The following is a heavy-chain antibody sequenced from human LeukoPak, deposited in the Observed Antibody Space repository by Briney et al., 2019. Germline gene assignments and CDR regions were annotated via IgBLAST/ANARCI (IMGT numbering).Heavy chain of an antibody. CDR3: ARARNYYDSSGPRGHAFDI. D-gene: IGHD3-22*01. CDR1: GFTVSSNY. Sequence: GGSLRLSCAASGFTVSSNYMSWVRQAPGKGLEWVSVIYSGGSTYYADSVKGRFTISRDNSKNTLYLQMNSLRAEDTAVYYCARARNYYDSSGPRGHAFDIWGQGTMVTVSS. CDR2: IYSGGST. V-gene: IGHV3-66*01. J-gene: IGHJ3*02.